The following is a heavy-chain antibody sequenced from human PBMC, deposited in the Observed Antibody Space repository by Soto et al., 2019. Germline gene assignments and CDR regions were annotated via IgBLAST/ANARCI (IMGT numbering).Heavy chain of an antibody. J-gene: IGHJ6*02. Sequence: QVQLQQWGAGLLKPSETLSLTCAVYGGSFSGYYWSWIRQPPGKGLEWIGEINHSGSTNYNPSLKSRVTISVDTSKNQFSLKLSSVTAADTAVYYCAAKVGYCSSTSCNSADFYHGMDVWGQGTTVTVSS. V-gene: IGHV4-34*01. D-gene: IGHD2-2*01. CDR2: INHSGST. CDR1: GGSFSGYY. CDR3: AAKVGYCSSTSCNSADFYHGMDV.